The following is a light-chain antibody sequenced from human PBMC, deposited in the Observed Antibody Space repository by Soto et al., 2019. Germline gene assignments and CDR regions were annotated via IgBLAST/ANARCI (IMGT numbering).Light chain of an antibody. J-gene: IGKJ5*01. CDR2: GAS. CDR3: QQSYSTPPIT. V-gene: IGKV1-39*01. Sequence: DIQMTQSPSSLSASVGDRVTITCRASQSVTTYLNWYQHKPGKAPQLLIYGASRLQSGVPSRFSASGSATDFALTITSLQPEDFATYYCQQSYSTPPITFGQGTRLEIK. CDR1: QSVTTY.